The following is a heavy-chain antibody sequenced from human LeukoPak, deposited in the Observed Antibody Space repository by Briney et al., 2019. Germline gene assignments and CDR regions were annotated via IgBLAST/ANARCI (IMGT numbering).Heavy chain of an antibody. CDR1: GFTFSSYG. D-gene: IGHD3-10*01. J-gene: IGHJ4*02. Sequence: PGGSLRLSCAASGFTFSSYGMHWVRQAPGKGLEWVAFIRYDGSNKYYADSVKGRFTISRDNSKNTLYLQMNSLRAEDTAVYYCAKDSGWFGEFTAYYFDYWGQGTLVTVSS. V-gene: IGHV3-30*02. CDR2: IRYDGSNK. CDR3: AKDSGWFGEFTAYYFDY.